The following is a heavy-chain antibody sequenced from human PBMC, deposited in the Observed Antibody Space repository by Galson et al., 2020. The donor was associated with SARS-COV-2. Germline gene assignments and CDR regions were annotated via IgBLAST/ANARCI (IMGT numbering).Heavy chain of an antibody. J-gene: IGHJ2*01. CDR1: GFTFSSYT. Sequence: PGRSLRHSCADSGFTFSSYTLNWVRQAPGKGLEWVSSISSGSNYIYYADSFKGRFTSSRDNAENSLYLQINSLRAEDTAVYYCARYQGYFNLWGRGTLVTVSS. V-gene: IGHV3-21*01. CDR2: ISSGSNYI. CDR3: ARYQGYFNL.